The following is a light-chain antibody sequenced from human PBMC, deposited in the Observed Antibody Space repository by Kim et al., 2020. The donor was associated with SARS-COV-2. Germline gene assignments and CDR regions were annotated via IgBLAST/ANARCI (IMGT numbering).Light chain of an antibody. V-gene: IGLV2-14*03. CDR2: DVS. J-gene: IGLJ3*02. CDR3: SSYTSSSTWV. Sequence: QSALTQPASVSGSPGQSITISCTGTSSDVGGYNYVSWYQHHPGKAPKLMIYDVSKRPSGVSNRFSGSKSGNTASLTISGLQAEDAANYYCSSYTSSSTWVFGGGTQLTVL. CDR1: SSDVGGYNY.